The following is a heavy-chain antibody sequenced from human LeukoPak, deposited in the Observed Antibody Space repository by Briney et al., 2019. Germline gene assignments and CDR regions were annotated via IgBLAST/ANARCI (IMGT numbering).Heavy chain of an antibody. CDR2: INPTGGST. CDR1: GYTFTSYY. CDR3: ARDNSVGDNAWWFDP. V-gene: IGHV1-46*01. D-gene: IGHD1-26*01. J-gene: IGHJ5*02. Sequence: ASVKVSCKASGYTFTSYYMHWVRQAPGQGLEWMGLINPTGGSTGYAQKFQGRVTMTRDMSTSTDYMELSSLRSEDTAICYCARDNSVGDNAWWFDPWGQGTLVTVSS.